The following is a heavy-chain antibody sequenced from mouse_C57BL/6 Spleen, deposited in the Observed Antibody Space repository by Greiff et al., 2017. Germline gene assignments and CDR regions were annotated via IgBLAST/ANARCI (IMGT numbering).Heavy chain of an antibody. V-gene: IGHV1-61*01. D-gene: IGHD4-1*01. Sequence: QVQLQQPGAELVRPGSSVKLSCKASGYTFTSYWMDWVKQRPGQGLEWIGNIYPSDSETHYNQKFKDKATLTVDKSSSTAYMQLSSLTSEDSAVYYCAREDKLGRGDYWGQGTTLTVSS. CDR2: IYPSDSET. J-gene: IGHJ2*01. CDR1: GYTFTSYW. CDR3: AREDKLGRGDY.